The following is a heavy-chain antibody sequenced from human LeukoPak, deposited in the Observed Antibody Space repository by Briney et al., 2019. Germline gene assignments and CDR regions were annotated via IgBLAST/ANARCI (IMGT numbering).Heavy chain of an antibody. CDR2: IYPGDSDT. D-gene: IGHD5-18*01. CDR3: ARLKDTAMAIFDY. CDR1: GYIFTSYW. J-gene: IGHJ4*02. Sequence: GESLTVSCTGSGYIFTSYWIGWVRQMPGKGLEWMGIIYPGDSDTRYSSSFQGQVTISADKSIRTAYLQWSSLKASDTAMYYCARLKDTAMAIFDYWGQGTLVTVSS. V-gene: IGHV5-51*03.